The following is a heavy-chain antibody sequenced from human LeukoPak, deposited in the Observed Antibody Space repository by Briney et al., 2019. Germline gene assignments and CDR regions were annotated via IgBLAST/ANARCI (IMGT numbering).Heavy chain of an antibody. Sequence: GGSLRLSCAASGFTFSSCAMIWVRQAPGKGLEWVSYISSSGSTIYYADSVKGRFTISRDNAKNSLYLQMNSLRAEDTAVYYCARTVKQWLVRGAFDIWGQGTMATVSS. CDR3: ARTVKQWLVRGAFDI. CDR1: GFTFSSCA. J-gene: IGHJ3*02. D-gene: IGHD6-19*01. V-gene: IGHV3-48*04. CDR2: ISSSGSTI.